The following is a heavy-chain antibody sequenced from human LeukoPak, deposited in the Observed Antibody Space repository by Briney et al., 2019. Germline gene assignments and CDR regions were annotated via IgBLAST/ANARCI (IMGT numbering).Heavy chain of an antibody. CDR3: ARDTSDWLLFTPFDY. Sequence: GSLRLSCAASGFTFSSYGMNWVRQAPGKGLGWVSSITSSSNYIYYADSLKGRFTISRDNAKNFLYLQMNSLRAEDTAVYYCARDTSDWLLFTPFDYWGQGTLVTVSS. CDR2: ITSSSNYI. J-gene: IGHJ4*02. CDR1: GFTFSSYG. D-gene: IGHD3-9*01. V-gene: IGHV3-21*01.